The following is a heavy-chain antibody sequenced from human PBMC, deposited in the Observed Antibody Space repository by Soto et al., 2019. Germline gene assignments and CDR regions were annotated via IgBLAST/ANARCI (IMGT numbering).Heavy chain of an antibody. J-gene: IGHJ4*02. CDR1: RFTFSAYE. CDR2: ISSSGSSV. D-gene: IGHD5-12*01. Sequence: LRLSCAASRFTFSAYEMHWVRQAPGKGLEWVSCISSSGSSVYYADSVKGRFTISRDNSRNSLYLQMNSLRDEDTALYYCVRYCSSTLCNGVATRTFDYWGQGALVTVPQ. V-gene: IGHV3-48*03. CDR3: VRYCSSTLCNGVATRTFDY.